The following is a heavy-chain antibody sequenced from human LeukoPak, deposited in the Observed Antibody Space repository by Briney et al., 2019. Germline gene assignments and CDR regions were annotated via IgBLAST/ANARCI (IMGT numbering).Heavy chain of an antibody. CDR1: GFTFSSYG. D-gene: IGHD2-21*01. J-gene: IGHJ6*02. CDR3: AREWVIVVSQPRAPRYGMDV. CDR2: ISSSSSYI. Sequence: PGGSLRLSCAASGFTFSSYGMNWVRQAPGKGLEWVSSISSSSSYIYYADSVKGRFTISRDNAKNSLYLQMNSLRAEDTAVYYCAREWVIVVSQPRAPRYGMDVWGQGTTVTVSS. V-gene: IGHV3-21*01.